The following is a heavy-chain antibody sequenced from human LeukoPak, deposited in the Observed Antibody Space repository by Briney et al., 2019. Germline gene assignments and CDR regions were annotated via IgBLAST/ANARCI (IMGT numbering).Heavy chain of an antibody. D-gene: IGHD3-10*01. CDR2: INHSGST. J-gene: IGHJ6*02. V-gene: IGHV4-34*01. CDR1: GGSFSGYY. CDR3: ARFNVLLWFGELFSRGMDV. Sequence: SETLSLTCAVYGGSFSGYYWSWIRQPPGKGLEWIGEINHSGSTNYNPSLKSRVTISADTSKNQFSLKLSSVTAADTAVYYCARFNVLLWFGELFSRGMDVWGQGTTVTVSS.